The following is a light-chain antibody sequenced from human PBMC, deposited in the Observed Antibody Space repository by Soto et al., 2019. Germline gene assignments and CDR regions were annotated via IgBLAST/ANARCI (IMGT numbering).Light chain of an antibody. CDR2: GNS. CDR1: SSNIGAGYD. Sequence: QSVLTQPPSVSGAPGQRVTISCTGSSSNIGAGYDVHWYQQLPGTAPKLLIYGNSNRPSGVPDRFSGSKSGTSXXXAXTGLQAEDEADYYCQSYDSSLSGSWVFGG. J-gene: IGLJ3*02. CDR3: QSYDSSLSGSWV. V-gene: IGLV1-40*01.